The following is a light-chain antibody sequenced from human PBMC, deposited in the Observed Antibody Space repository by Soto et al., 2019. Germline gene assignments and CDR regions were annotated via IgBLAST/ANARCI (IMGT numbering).Light chain of an antibody. J-gene: IGKJ4*01. CDR3: QQYGISPFT. Sequence: EIVLTQSPGTLSLSPGERATLSCRASQSVSNNYLAWYQQKPGQAPRLLIYGASSRATGIPDRFSGSGSGTDFTLTISRLESEDSAVYYCQQYGISPFTFGGGTKVDIK. V-gene: IGKV3-20*01. CDR2: GAS. CDR1: QSVSNNY.